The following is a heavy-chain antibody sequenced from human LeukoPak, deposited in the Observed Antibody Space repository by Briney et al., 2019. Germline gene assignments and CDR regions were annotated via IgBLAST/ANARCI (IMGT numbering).Heavy chain of an antibody. D-gene: IGHD2-15*01. Sequence: SETLSLTCTVSGGSISSYYWSWIRQPPGKGLEWIGYIYYSGSTNYNPSLKSRVTISVDTSKNQFSLKLSSATAADTAVYYCARETGNVVVVDDAFDIWGQGTMVTVSS. CDR2: IYYSGST. CDR1: GGSISSYY. V-gene: IGHV4-59*01. CDR3: ARETGNVVVVDDAFDI. J-gene: IGHJ3*02.